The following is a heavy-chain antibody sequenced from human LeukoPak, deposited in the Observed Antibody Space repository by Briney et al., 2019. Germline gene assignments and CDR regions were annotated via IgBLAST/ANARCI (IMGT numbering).Heavy chain of an antibody. CDR3: ARAGTGTEGSFDY. V-gene: IGHV1-18*01. J-gene: IGHJ4*02. CDR1: GYTFTSYG. D-gene: IGHD1-7*01. CDR2: ISAYNGNT. Sequence: ASVKVSCKASGYTFTSYGISWVRQAPGQGLEWMGWISAYNGNTNYAQKFQGRVTMTRDTSISTAYMELSRLRSDDTAVYYCARAGTGTEGSFDYWGQGTLVTVSS.